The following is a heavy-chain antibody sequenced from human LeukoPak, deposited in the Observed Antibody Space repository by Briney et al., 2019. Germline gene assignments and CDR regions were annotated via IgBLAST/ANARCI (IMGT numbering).Heavy chain of an antibody. CDR3: ARDPRSYTGYDETFDY. D-gene: IGHD5-12*01. V-gene: IGHV4-34*01. CDR1: GGSFSGYY. CDR2: ISHSGST. Sequence: SETLSLTCAVYGGSFSGYYWSWIRQPPGKGLEWIGEISHSGSTNYNPSLKSRVTMSLDTSEDQFSLTLSSVTAADTAVYYCARDPRSYTGYDETFDYWGQGTLVTVSS. J-gene: IGHJ4*02.